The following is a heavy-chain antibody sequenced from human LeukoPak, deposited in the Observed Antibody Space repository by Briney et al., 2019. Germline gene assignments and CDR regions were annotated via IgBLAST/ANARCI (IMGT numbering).Heavy chain of an antibody. CDR1: GFTFSSYW. D-gene: IGHD2-2*01. CDR3: ARGGLYCSSTSCSDAFDI. Sequence: GGSLRLSCAASGFTFSSYWMHWVRQAPGKGLVWVSRINSDGSSTSYADSVKGRFTISRDNAKSTLYLQMNSLRAEDTAVYYCARGGLYCSSTSCSDAFDIWGQGTMVTVSS. J-gene: IGHJ3*02. CDR2: INSDGSST. V-gene: IGHV3-74*01.